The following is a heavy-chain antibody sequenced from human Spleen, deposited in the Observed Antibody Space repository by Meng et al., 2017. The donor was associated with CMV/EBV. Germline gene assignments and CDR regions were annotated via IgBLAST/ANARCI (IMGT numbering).Heavy chain of an antibody. D-gene: IGHD3-10*01. CDR2: ISSSGTAI. CDR1: GFLFSASY. J-gene: IGHJ4*02. Sequence: SAASGFLFSASYLSWIRQAPGKGLEWVSDISSSGTAINYAESVKGRFTISRDNSKNSLFLQMDSLRVEDTAVYYCARRPRGGAFTGWGQGTLVTVSS. V-gene: IGHV3-11*01. CDR3: ARRPRGGAFTG.